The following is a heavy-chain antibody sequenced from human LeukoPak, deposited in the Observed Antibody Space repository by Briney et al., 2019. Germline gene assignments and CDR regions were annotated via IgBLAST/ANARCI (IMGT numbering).Heavy chain of an antibody. CDR1: GGSFSGYY. D-gene: IGHD3-22*01. CDR2: INHGGST. CDR3: AREGNYYDSSGYYYG. Sequence: SETLSLTCAVYGGSFSGYYWSWIRQPPGKGLEWIGEINHGGSTNYNPSLKSRVTISVDTSKNQFSLKLSSVTAADTAVYYCAREGNYYDSSGYYYGWGQGTLVTASS. J-gene: IGHJ4*02. V-gene: IGHV4-34*01.